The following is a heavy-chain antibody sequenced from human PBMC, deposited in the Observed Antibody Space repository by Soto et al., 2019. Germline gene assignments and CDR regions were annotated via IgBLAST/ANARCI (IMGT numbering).Heavy chain of an antibody. Sequence: QVQLVESGGGVVQPGRSLRLSCAASGFTFSSYAMHWVRQAPGKGLEWVAVISFGGDNKYYADSVKGRFTISRDNLKNTLYLQMNSLRVEDTAMYYCAREYSSSTPLLDYWGQGTLVTVSS. D-gene: IGHD6-13*01. CDR2: ISFGGDNK. V-gene: IGHV3-30-3*01. CDR3: AREYSSSTPLLDY. CDR1: GFTFSSYA. J-gene: IGHJ4*02.